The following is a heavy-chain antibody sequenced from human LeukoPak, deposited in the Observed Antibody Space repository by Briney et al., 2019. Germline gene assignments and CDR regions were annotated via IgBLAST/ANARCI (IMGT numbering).Heavy chain of an antibody. CDR1: GFTFSSYS. CDR2: ISSSSYI. V-gene: IGHV3-21*01. J-gene: IGHJ5*02. Sequence: KTGGSLRLSCAASGFTFSSYSMNWVRQAPGKGLEWVSSISSSSYIYYADSVKGRFTISRDNAKNSLYLQMNSLRAEDTAVYYCARDPQWLLNWFDPWGQGTLVTVSS. CDR3: ARDPQWLLNWFDP. D-gene: IGHD3-22*01.